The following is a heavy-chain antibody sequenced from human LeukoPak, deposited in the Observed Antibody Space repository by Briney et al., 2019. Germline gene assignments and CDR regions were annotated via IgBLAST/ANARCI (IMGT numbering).Heavy chain of an antibody. D-gene: IGHD3-10*01. J-gene: IGHJ4*02. V-gene: IGHV4-59*12. CDR2: IYYSGST. CDR3: ARGEVSGSFGPFDY. Sequence: SETLSLTCTVSGGSISSYYWSWIRQPPGKGLEWLGYIYYSGSTSYNPSLKSRVTISGDTSKNQFSLKLNSITAADTAVYYCARGEVSGSFGPFDYWGQGTLVTVSS. CDR1: GGSISSYY.